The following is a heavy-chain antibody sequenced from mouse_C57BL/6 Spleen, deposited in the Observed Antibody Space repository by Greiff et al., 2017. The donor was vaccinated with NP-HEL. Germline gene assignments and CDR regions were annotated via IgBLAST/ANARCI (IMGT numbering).Heavy chain of an antibody. V-gene: IGHV5-17*01. CDR2: ISSGSSTI. CDR1: GFTFSDYG. Sequence: EVKLMESGGGLVKPGGSLKLSCAASGFTFSDYGMHWVRQAPEKGLEWVAYISSGSSTIYYADTVKGRFTISRDNAKNTLFLQMTSLRSEDTAMYYCARETTVHYFDYGGQGTTLTVSS. CDR3: ARETTVHYFDY. J-gene: IGHJ2*01. D-gene: IGHD1-1*01.